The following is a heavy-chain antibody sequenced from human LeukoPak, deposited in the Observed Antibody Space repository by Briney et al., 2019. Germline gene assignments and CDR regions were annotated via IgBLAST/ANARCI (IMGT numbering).Heavy chain of an antibody. CDR3: ARGIAARPRVRAPDY. V-gene: IGHV4-59*12. J-gene: IGHJ4*02. CDR2: IYYSGRT. Sequence: SETLSLTCTVSGGSISDYYWNWMRQPPGKGLEWIGYIYYSGRTNYNPSLKSRVSISVDTSKNQFSLKLSSVTAADTAVYYCARGIAARPRVRAPDYWGQGTLVTVSS. D-gene: IGHD6-6*01. CDR1: GGSISDYY.